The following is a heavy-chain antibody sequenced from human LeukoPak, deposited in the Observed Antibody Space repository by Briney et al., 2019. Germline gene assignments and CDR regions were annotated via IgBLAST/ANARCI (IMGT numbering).Heavy chain of an antibody. J-gene: IGHJ6*02. CDR2: LNPSGGST. CDR3: ASVYNYGMDV. Sequence: GASVKVSCKASGYIFTNYYMHWVRQAPGQGLEWMGILNPSGGSTSYAQKFQGRATLTRATSTSTVYMELSSLRSEGTAVYYCASVYNYGMDVWGQGTTVIVSS. CDR1: GYIFTNYY. V-gene: IGHV1-46*01.